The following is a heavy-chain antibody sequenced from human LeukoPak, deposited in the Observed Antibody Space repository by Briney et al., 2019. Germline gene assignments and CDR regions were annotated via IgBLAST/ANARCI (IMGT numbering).Heavy chain of an antibody. CDR2: IIPILGIA. V-gene: IGHV1-69*04. CDR3: ARDWIQDWYFDL. D-gene: IGHD5-18*01. J-gene: IGHJ2*01. Sequence: ASVKVSCKASGGTFSSYAISWVRQAPGQGLEWMGRIIPILGIANYAQKFQGRVTITADKSTSTAYMELSSLRSEDTAVYYCARDWIQDWYFDLWGRGTLVTVSS. CDR1: GGTFSSYA.